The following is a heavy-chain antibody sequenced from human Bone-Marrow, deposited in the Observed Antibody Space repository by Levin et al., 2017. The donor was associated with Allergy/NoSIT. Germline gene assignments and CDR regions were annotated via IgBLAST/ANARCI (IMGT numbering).Heavy chain of an antibody. D-gene: IGHD3-9*01. Sequence: SVKVSCKVSGGTFSNFAIHWVRQAPGQGLEWMGGIIPMFGTANYAQKLPGRLTITADESSNTAYMELSSLRSEDTAIYYCAKSPTLTGYYEWFDPWGQGTLVTVSS. CDR2: IIPMFGTA. J-gene: IGHJ5*02. V-gene: IGHV1-69*13. CDR1: GGTFSNFA. CDR3: AKSPTLTGYYEWFDP.